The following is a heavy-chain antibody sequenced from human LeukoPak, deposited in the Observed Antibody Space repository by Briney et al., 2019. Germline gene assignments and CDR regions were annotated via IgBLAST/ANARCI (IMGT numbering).Heavy chain of an antibody. J-gene: IGHJ4*02. CDR2: ISAYNGNT. V-gene: IGHV1-18*01. D-gene: IGHD5-12*01. Sequence: ASVKVSCKASGYTFTSYGISWVRQAPGQELEWMGWISAYNGNTNYAQKLQGRVTMTTDTSTSTAYMELRSLRSDDTAVYYCARDDPTQNGIVATMRVGFDYWGQGTLVTVSS. CDR3: ARDDPTQNGIVATMRVGFDY. CDR1: GYTFTSYG.